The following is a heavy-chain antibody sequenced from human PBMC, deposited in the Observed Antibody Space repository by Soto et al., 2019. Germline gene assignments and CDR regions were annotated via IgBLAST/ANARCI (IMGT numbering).Heavy chain of an antibody. J-gene: IGHJ3*02. CDR1: NGSFSVYY. D-gene: IGHD2-2*01. CDR2: INHSGST. V-gene: IGHV4-34*01. Sequence: QVQLQQWGAGLLKPSETLSLTCAVYNGSFSVYYWNWIRQAPGKGLEWIGEINHSGSTNYNPSLTSRVNISVDTSKNQFSLKLSSVTAADTAVYYCARDSTRRGACDIWGQGTIVSGSS. CDR3: ARDSTRRGACDI.